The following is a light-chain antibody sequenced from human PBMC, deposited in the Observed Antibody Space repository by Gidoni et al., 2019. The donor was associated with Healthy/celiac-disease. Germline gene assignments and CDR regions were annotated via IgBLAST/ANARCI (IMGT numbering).Light chain of an antibody. V-gene: IGLV3-1*01. J-gene: IGLJ2*01. CDR3: QAWDSSTAV. CDR2: QDS. Sequence: SYELTQPPSVSVSPGQTASITCSGDKLGDKYACWYQQTPGQSPVLVIYQDSKRPSGIPERFSGSNPGNTATLTISGTQAMDEADYYCQAWDSSTAVFGGGTKLTVL. CDR1: KLGDKY.